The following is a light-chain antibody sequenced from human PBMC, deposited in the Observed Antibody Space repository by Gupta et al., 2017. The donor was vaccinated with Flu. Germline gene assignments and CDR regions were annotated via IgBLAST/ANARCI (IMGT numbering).Light chain of an antibody. CDR1: TSNIGSNA. CDR2: SNN. Sequence: STSNIGSNAVSWYQQLPGTAPKLLIYSNNQRPSGVPDRFSGSKSGTSASLAISGLQSEDEADYYCAAWDDSLSAFVFATGTKVTVL. V-gene: IGLV1-44*01. CDR3: AAWDDSLSAFV. J-gene: IGLJ1*01.